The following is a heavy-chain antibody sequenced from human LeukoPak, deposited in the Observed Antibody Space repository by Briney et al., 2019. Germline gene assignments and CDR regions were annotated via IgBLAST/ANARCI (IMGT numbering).Heavy chain of an antibody. CDR3: ARRPGAGNYYHYMDV. Sequence: PGGSLRLSCAASGFTFSSYGMNWVRQAPGKGLEWVSSISSSSSYIYYADSVKGRFTISRDNAKNSLYLQMNSLRAEDTAVYYCARRPGAGNYYHYMDVWGKGTTVTVSS. V-gene: IGHV3-21*01. J-gene: IGHJ6*03. CDR2: ISSSSSYI. CDR1: GFTFSSYG. D-gene: IGHD3-10*01.